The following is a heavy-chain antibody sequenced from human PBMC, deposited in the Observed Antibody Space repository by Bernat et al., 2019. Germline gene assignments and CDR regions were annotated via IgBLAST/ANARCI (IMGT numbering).Heavy chain of an antibody. CDR2: IKMKAGGGTT. D-gene: IGHD1-1*01. Sequence: EVQLVDSGGGLVKPGGSLRLSCAASGFTFSNAWMNWVRQAPGKGLEWVGRIKMKAGGGTTDYAAPVKGRFTISRDDAENTLYLQMNSLRTEDTAMYFCAKDYWNYFDYWGQGALVTVSS. V-gene: IGHV3-15*07. J-gene: IGHJ4*02. CDR3: AKDYWNYFDY. CDR1: GFTFSNAW.